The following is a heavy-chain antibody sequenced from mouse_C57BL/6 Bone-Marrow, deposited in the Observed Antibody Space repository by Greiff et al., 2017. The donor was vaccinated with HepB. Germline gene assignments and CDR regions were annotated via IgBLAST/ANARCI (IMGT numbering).Heavy chain of an antibody. CDR2: IYPGGGYT. Sequence: VQLQESGAELVRPGTSVKMSCKASGYTFTNYWIGWAKQRPGHGLEWIGDIYPGGGYTNYNEKFKGKATQTADKSSSTAYMQFSSLTSEDSAIYYCARVGYGAMDYWGQGTSVTVSS. CDR1: GYTFTNYW. D-gene: IGHD1-1*02. V-gene: IGHV1-63*01. J-gene: IGHJ4*01. CDR3: ARVGYGAMDY.